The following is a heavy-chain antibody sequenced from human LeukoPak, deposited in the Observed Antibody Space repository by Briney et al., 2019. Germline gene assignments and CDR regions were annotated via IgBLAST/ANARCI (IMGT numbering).Heavy chain of an antibody. D-gene: IGHD2-21*02. CDR1: GFTFRTYW. CDR2: INSDGSST. CDR3: ARDTATGLDV. J-gene: IGHJ6*02. Sequence: GGSLRLSCAVSGFTFRTYWMHWVRQAPGKGLVWVSRINSDGSSTNQADSVKGRFTISRDNAKKALYLQMNSLRVEDTAVYFCARDTATGLDVWGQGTTVTVSS. V-gene: IGHV3-74*01.